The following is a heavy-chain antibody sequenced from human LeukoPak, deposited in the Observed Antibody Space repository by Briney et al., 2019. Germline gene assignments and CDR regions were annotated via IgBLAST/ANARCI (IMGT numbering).Heavy chain of an antibody. J-gene: IGHJ6*02. V-gene: IGHV1-69*13. CDR1: GGTFSSYA. Sequence: SVKVSCTASGGTFSSYAISWVRQAPGQGLEWMGGIIPIFGTANYAQKFQGRVTITADESTSTAYMELSSLRSEDTAVYYCARDIVVVPAATYYYYYGMDVWGQGTTVTVSS. CDR3: ARDIVVVPAATYYYYYGMDV. CDR2: IIPIFGTA. D-gene: IGHD2-2*01.